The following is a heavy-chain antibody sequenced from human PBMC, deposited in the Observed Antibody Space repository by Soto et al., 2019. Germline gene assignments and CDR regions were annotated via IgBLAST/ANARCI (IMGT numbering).Heavy chain of an antibody. CDR1: GYTFSSYG. CDR2: IIPLFGTA. D-gene: IGHD3-3*01. J-gene: IGHJ5*02. Sequence: SVKVSCKASGYTFSSYGISWVRQAPGQGLEWMGGIIPLFGTANYAQKFQGRVTITADESTSTAYMELSSLRSEDTAVYYCARDYDFCSGYYTALFGPWGQGTLVTVAS. V-gene: IGHV1-69*13. CDR3: ARDYDFCSGYYTALFGP.